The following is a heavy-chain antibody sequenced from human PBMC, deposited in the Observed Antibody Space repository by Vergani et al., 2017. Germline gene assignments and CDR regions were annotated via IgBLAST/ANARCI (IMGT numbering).Heavy chain of an antibody. CDR1: GGSISSGSYY. J-gene: IGHJ3*02. V-gene: IGHV4-61*02. CDR3: ARDRDTIPPVRERACDI. Sequence: QVQLQESGPGLVKPSQTLSLTCTVSGGSISSGSYYWSWIRQPAGKGLEWIGRIYTSGSTHYNPTLKSRVTISVDTSKNQFSLKLSSVTAADTAVYYCARDRDTIPPVRERACDIWGQGTMVTVSS. D-gene: IGHD3-3*01. CDR2: IYTSGST.